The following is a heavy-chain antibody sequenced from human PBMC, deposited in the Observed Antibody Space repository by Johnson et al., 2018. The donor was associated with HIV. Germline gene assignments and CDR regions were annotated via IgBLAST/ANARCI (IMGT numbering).Heavy chain of an antibody. Sequence: VQLVESGGSVVRPGRSLRLSCAASGFTFSSYTMHWVRQAPGKGLEWISYISSGGSTKYYADSVKGRFTISRDNAKNTLYLQMNSLRAEDTAVYYCAKDQWYNWNYVSPDAFDIWGQGTMVTVSS. D-gene: IGHD1-7*01. J-gene: IGHJ3*02. CDR1: GFTFSSYT. CDR2: ISSGGSTK. V-gene: IGHV3-48*04. CDR3: AKDQWYNWNYVSPDAFDI.